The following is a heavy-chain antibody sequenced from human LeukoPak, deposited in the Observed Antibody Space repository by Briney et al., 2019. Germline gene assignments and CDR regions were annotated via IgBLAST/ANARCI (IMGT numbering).Heavy chain of an antibody. CDR3: AREGGYDQIDY. D-gene: IGHD5-12*01. CDR1: GYTLTELS. CDR2: FDPKDGDT. V-gene: IGHV1-24*01. Sequence: ASVKVSCKVSGYTLTELSVHWVRQAPGKGLEWMGNFDPKDGDTIYAQRFQGRVTMTEDTSTHTAYMELSSLRSEDTAVYYCAREGGYDQIDYWGQRTLVTVSS. J-gene: IGHJ4*02.